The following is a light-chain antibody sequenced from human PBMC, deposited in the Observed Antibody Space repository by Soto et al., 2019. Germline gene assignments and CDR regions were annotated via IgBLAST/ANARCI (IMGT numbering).Light chain of an antibody. CDR3: QQYDSSPLT. V-gene: IGKV3-20*01. Sequence: EIVLTQSPGTLSLSPGERATLSCRASQRVSSSFLAWYQQKPGQAPRLLIYGVSSRATGIPDRFSGSGSGTDFTLTISRLEPEDFAVYYCQQYDSSPLTFGGGTKVEIK. J-gene: IGKJ4*01. CDR2: GVS. CDR1: QRVSSSF.